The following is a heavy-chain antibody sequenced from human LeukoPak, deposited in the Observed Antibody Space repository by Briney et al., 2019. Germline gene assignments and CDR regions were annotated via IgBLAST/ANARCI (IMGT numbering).Heavy chain of an antibody. CDR3: ARDCELGINWNPFDY. J-gene: IGHJ4*02. CDR1: GFIFSNYG. Sequence: SGGSLRLSCAASGFIFSNYGMHWVRQAPGKGLEWVAFIRYDGSKIYYADSVKGRFTISRDNSKNTLYLQMNSLRPEDTAVYYCARDCELGINWNPFDYWGQGTLVTVSS. CDR2: IRYDGSKI. D-gene: IGHD1-20*01. V-gene: IGHV3-30*02.